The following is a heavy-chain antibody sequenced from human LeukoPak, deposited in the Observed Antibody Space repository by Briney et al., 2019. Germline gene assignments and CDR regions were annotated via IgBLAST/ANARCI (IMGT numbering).Heavy chain of an antibody. CDR2: IYSDGST. V-gene: IGHV3-53*01. CDR1: GGSISSYY. J-gene: IGHJ3*02. D-gene: IGHD3-10*02. Sequence: ETLSLTCTVSGGSISSYYWSWVRQAPGKGLEWVSVIYSDGSTYYADSVKGRFTISRDNSKNTLYLQLSSLRAEDTAVYYCASKRPMSLGAFDIWGQGAMVTVSS. CDR3: ASKRPMSLGAFDI.